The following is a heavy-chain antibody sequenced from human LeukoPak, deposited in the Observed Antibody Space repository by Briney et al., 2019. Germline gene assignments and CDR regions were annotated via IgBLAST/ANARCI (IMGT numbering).Heavy chain of an antibody. CDR2: ISFDETKK. V-gene: IGHV3-30-3*01. J-gene: IGHJ4*02. Sequence: GGPLRLSCAASGLSFSKYAMHWVRQAPGKGLEWVAVISFDETKKYYADSVKGRFTISRDNSNNTLFLQMNSLKTEDTAVYFCARMKVIKGASLDYWGQGSLVTVSS. D-gene: IGHD2/OR15-2a*01. CDR1: GLSFSKYA. CDR3: ARMKVIKGASLDY.